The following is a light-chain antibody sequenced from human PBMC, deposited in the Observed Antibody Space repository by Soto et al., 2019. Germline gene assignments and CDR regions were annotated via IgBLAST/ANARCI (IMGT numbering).Light chain of an antibody. V-gene: IGLV7-46*01. CDR2: DTS. CDR1: TGVVTSGHY. CDR3: LLYYSGGRRV. Sequence: QAVVTQEPSLTVSPGGTVTLTCGSSTGVVTSGHYPYWFQQKPGQAPRTLIYDTSNTHSWTPARFSGSLLGGKAALTLSGAQPEDEADYYCLLYYSGGRRVFGGGTKLTVL. J-gene: IGLJ2*01.